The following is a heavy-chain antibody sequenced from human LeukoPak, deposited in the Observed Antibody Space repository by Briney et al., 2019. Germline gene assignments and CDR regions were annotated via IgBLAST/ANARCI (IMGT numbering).Heavy chain of an antibody. CDR2: ISAYNGNT. CDR1: GYTFTSYG. Sequence: ASVKVSCKASGYTFTSYGISWVRQAPGQGLEWMGWISAYNGNTNYAQKPQGRVTMTTDTSTSTAYMELRSLRSDDTAVYYCARATNRDYDYVWGSYRYGDYWGQGTLVTVSS. D-gene: IGHD3-16*02. J-gene: IGHJ4*02. V-gene: IGHV1-18*01. CDR3: ARATNRDYDYVWGSYRYGDY.